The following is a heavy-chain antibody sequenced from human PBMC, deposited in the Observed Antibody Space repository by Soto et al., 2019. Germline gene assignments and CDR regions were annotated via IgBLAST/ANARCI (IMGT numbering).Heavy chain of an antibody. CDR2: ISGSGGST. Sequence: PGGSLRLSCAASGFTFSSYAMSWVRQAPGKGLEWVSAISGSGGSTYYADSVKGRFTISRDNSKNTLYLQMNSLRAEDTAVYYCAKDSALRAGSIAVASPSWFDYWGQGTLVTVSS. CDR3: AKDSALRAGSIAVASPSWFDY. V-gene: IGHV3-23*01. D-gene: IGHD6-19*01. CDR1: GFTFSSYA. J-gene: IGHJ4*02.